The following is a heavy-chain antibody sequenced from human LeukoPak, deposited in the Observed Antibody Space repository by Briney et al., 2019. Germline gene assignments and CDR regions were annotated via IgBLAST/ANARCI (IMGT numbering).Heavy chain of an antibody. CDR1: GGSFSGYY. D-gene: IGHD5-18*01. Sequence: SETLSLTCAVYGGSFSGYYWSWIRQPPGKGLEWIGEINHSGSTNYNPSLKSRVTISVDTSKNQLSLKLSSVTAADTAVYYCARARGYSYGGNYYYYYGMDVWGQGTTVTVSS. J-gene: IGHJ6*02. V-gene: IGHV4-34*01. CDR2: INHSGST. CDR3: ARARGYSYGGNYYYYYGMDV.